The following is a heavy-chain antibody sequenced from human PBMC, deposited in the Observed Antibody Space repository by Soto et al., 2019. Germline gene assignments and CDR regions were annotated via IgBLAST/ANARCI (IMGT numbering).Heavy chain of an antibody. CDR3: ARTVVRGKSFDY. CDR1: GGTFSSYA. J-gene: IGHJ4*02. Sequence: GASVKLSCKASGGTFSSYAISWVRQAPGQGLEWMGGIIPIFGTANYAQKFQGRVTITADESTSTAYMELSSLRSEDTAVYYCARTVVRGKSFDYWGQGTLVTLSS. D-gene: IGHD3-10*01. V-gene: IGHV1-69*13. CDR2: IIPIFGTA.